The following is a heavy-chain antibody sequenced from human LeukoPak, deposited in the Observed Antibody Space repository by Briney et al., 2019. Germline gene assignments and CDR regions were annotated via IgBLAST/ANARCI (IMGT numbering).Heavy chain of an antibody. CDR3: VRSSGRPDY. V-gene: IGHV3-74*01. Sequence: QPGGSLRLSCAASGFTLSSCWMHWVRQAPRKGLVWVSRSERDGSTTIYADSVKGRFTISRDNAKNTLYLQMNSLRAEDTAVYYCVRSSGRPDYWGQGTLVTVSS. D-gene: IGHD3-22*01. CDR2: SERDGSTT. CDR1: GFTLSSCW. J-gene: IGHJ4*02.